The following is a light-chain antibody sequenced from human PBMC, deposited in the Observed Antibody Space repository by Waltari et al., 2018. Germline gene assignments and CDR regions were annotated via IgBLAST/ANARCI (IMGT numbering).Light chain of an antibody. CDR1: QSVSSSY. CDR3: QQYGSPLT. V-gene: IGKV3-20*01. J-gene: IGKJ4*01. CDR2: GAS. Sequence: EIVLTQSPGPLSLSPVERATLSCRASQSVSSSYLAWYQQKPGQAPRLLIYGASSRATGIPDRFSGSGSGTDFTLTISRLEPEDFAVYYCQQYGSPLTFGGGTKVEIK.